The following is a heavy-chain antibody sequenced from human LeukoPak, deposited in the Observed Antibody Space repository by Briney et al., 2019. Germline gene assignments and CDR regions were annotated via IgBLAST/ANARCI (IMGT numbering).Heavy chain of an antibody. Sequence: PGGSLRLSCAVSGFSDTNNYMSWVRQAPGKGLEWVSVLYVGGATYYADSVKGRFAISRDNSENTLYLQMKSLRAEDTAVYYCARGDGYNFFDYWGQGTLVTVSS. J-gene: IGHJ4*02. V-gene: IGHV3-53*01. CDR1: GFSDTNNY. CDR3: ARGDGYNFFDY. CDR2: LYVGGAT. D-gene: IGHD5-24*01.